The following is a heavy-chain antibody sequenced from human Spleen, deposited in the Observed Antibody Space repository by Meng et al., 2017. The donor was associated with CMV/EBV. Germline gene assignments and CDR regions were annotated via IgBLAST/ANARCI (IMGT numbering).Heavy chain of an antibody. V-gene: IGHV3-30-3*01. D-gene: IGHD2-2*02. Sequence: FSSYPMHWVRQAPGKGLEWVAVISYDGSKKNYADSVKGRFTISRDNSENTLFLQMNSLRAEDTAVHYCARVLFVVVPATIDRGWLDPWGQGTLVTVSS. J-gene: IGHJ5*02. CDR3: ARVLFVVVPATIDRGWLDP. CDR2: ISYDGSKK. CDR1: FSSYP.